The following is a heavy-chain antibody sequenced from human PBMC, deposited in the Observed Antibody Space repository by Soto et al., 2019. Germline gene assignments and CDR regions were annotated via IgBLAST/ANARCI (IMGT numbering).Heavy chain of an antibody. D-gene: IGHD2-8*02. Sequence: GSGPTGLHTPQTLTFTCSFSEFSLSAILVSVGWILQPPEKALEWRALIFWDDDRRYSPSLKSRLTITKDTSKNQVVLTLTNMDPVDTATYYCAPMLTGTGGNFDHWGQGTLVTVSS. CDR1: EFSLSAILVS. J-gene: IGHJ4*02. CDR2: IFWDDDR. V-gene: IGHV2-5*02. CDR3: APMLTGTGGNFDH.